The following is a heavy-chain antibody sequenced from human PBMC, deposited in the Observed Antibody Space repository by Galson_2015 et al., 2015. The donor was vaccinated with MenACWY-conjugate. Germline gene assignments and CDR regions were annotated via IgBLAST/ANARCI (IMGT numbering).Heavy chain of an antibody. J-gene: IGHJ4*02. V-gene: IGHV3-64*02. CDR1: GFIFTDYD. CDR2: ISTYGGST. CDR3: ARKDGATYGYNDY. Sequence: SLRLSCAGSGFIFTDYDMHWVRQAPGKGLEYVSDISTYGGSTYYADSVKGRFTISRDNSKNMLFLQMGSLRVEDTAVYYCARKDGATYGYNDYWVQGTLVIVSS. D-gene: IGHD5-18*01.